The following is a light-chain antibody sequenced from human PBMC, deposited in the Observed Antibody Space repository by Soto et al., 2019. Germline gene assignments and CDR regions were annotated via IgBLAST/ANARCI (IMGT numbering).Light chain of an antibody. CDR1: QSVSTTS. CDR3: QHYGGAMWT. J-gene: IGKJ1*01. V-gene: IGKV3-20*01. Sequence: EIVLTQSPGTLSLTPGEGATLSGRASQSVSTTSLAWYHQKPGQAPRLLIYGTSNRATGIPDRFSGSGSGTEFSLTIPRLAPEDFAVYYCQHYGGAMWTFGQGTKVEVK. CDR2: GTS.